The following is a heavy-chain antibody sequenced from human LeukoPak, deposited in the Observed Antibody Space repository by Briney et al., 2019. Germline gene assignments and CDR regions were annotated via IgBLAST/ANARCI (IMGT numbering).Heavy chain of an antibody. Sequence: GGSLRLSCAASGFTFSSYWMHWVRQAPGKGLVWVSRISSDGSDTNYADSVKGRFTISRDNAKNTLYLPMNSLRAEDTAVYYCARGSYGLGGFDYWGQGTLVTVSS. D-gene: IGHD3-16*01. V-gene: IGHV3-74*01. J-gene: IGHJ4*02. CDR3: ARGSYGLGGFDY. CDR1: GFTFSSYW. CDR2: ISSDGSDT.